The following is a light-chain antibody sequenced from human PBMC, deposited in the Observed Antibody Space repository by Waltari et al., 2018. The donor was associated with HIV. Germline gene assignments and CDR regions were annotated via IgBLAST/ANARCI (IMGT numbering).Light chain of an antibody. V-gene: IGLV3-21*02. CDR2: DDN. CDR1: NIGSKS. CDR3: QVWDSGSDHPDVV. Sequence: SYVLTQPTSVSVAPGQTARITCGGNNIGSKSVHWYQQTPGQATVLVVYDDNDRPAGIPERFFGSNAGNTATLTITRVEGGDEADYYCQVWDSGSDHPDVVFGGGTKLTVL. J-gene: IGLJ2*01.